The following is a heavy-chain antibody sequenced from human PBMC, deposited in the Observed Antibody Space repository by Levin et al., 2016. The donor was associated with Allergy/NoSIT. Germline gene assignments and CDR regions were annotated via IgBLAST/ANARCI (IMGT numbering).Heavy chain of an antibody. D-gene: IGHD1-1*01. CDR1: GLRFGNFG. Sequence: GESLKISCVASGLRFGNFGMNWVRQAPGKGLEWVASISSSSYSTYYADSVKGRFTISRDNAKNSLYLQMNSLRAEDTAVYYCARSQVEGEMGYWGPGTLVTVSS. CDR2: ISSSSYST. CDR3: ARSQVEGEMGY. V-gene: IGHV3-21*01. J-gene: IGHJ4*02.